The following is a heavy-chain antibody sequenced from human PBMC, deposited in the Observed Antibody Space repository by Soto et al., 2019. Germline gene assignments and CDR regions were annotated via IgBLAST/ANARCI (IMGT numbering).Heavy chain of an antibody. CDR3: ARDHYSDYTGYLQH. CDR2: TSDDGSNK. V-gene: IGHV3-30-3*01. CDR1: GFTFSNYA. Sequence: QVQLEESGGGVVQPGRSLRLSCAASGFTFSNYAMHWVRQAPGKGLEWVAITSDDGSNKYYADSVKGRFTISRDTSKNTLYLQMNSLRPEDTAVYYCARDHYSDYTGYLQHWGQGTLVTVSS. J-gene: IGHJ1*01. D-gene: IGHD4-17*01.